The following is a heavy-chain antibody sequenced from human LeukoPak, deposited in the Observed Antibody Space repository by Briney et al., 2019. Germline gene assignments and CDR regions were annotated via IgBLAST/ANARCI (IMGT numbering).Heavy chain of an antibody. V-gene: IGHV1-2*02. CDR2: ISPNSGAT. CDR3: ARVGNYYDWSVN. D-gene: IGHD3-22*01. Sequence: ASVKVSCKSSGYTFTDYDIHWVRQAPGQGLEWMGWISPNSGATNSAQKFQGRVTMTRDTSISTAYMELSRLRSDDTAVYYCARVGNYYDWSVNWGQGTLVTVSS. CDR1: GYTFTDYD. J-gene: IGHJ4*02.